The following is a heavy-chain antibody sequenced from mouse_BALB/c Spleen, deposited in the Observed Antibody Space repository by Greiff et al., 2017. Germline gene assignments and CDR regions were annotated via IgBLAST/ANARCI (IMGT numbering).Heavy chain of an antibody. CDR3: ARNTYDGYALAY. J-gene: IGHJ3*01. Sequence: QVQLKQSGPGLVQPSQSLSITCTVSGFSLTSYGVHWVRQSPGKGLEWLGVIWSGGSTDYNAAFISRLSISKDNSKSQVFFKMNSLQANDTAIYYCARNTYDGYALAYWGQGTLVTVSA. CDR2: IWSGGST. CDR1: GFSLTSYG. D-gene: IGHD2-3*01. V-gene: IGHV2-2*02.